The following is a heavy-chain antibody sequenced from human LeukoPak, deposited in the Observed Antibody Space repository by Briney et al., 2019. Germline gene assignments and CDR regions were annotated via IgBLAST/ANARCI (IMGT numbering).Heavy chain of an antibody. CDR3: ARGGVGDSIFSTFAD. Sequence: SETLSLTCTVSGGSISSSSYYWGWIRQPPGKGLEWIGSIYYSGSTYYNPSLKSRVTISVDTSKNQFSLKLSSVTPEDTAVYYCARGGVGDSIFSTFADWGQGTLVTVSS. J-gene: IGHJ4*02. CDR1: GGSISSSSYY. V-gene: IGHV4-39*01. CDR2: IYYSGST. D-gene: IGHD1-26*01.